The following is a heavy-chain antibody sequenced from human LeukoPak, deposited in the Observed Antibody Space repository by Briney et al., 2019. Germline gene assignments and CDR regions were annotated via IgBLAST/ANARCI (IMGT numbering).Heavy chain of an antibody. D-gene: IGHD1-26*01. J-gene: IGHJ3*02. Sequence: GGSLRLSCAASGFTVSSNYMSWVRQAPGKGLEWVSVIYSGGSTYYADSVKGRFTISRDNSKNTLYLQMNSLRAEDTAVYYCATRGELLEFDAFDIWGQGTMVTVSS. CDR3: ATRGELLEFDAFDI. CDR1: GFTVSSNY. CDR2: IYSGGST. V-gene: IGHV3-53*01.